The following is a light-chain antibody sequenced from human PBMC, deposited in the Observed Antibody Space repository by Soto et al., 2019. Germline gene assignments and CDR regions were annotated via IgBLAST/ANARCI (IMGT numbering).Light chain of an antibody. CDR1: QSISSY. CDR3: QQSYSTPWT. Sequence: DIQRTQSPSSLSASVGARVTITCRASQSISSYLNWYQQKPGKAPKLLIFAASSLQSGTPSRFSGSGSGTDFTLTISTLQPEDFATYYCQQSYSTPWTFGQGTKVDIK. V-gene: IGKV1-39*01. CDR2: AAS. J-gene: IGKJ1*01.